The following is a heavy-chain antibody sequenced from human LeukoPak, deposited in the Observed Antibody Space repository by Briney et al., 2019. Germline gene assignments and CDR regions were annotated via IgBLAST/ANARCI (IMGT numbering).Heavy chain of an antibody. D-gene: IGHD1-14*01. Sequence: PSETLSLTCSVSGDSITSYSWSWIRQPAGQGLEWIGRVYASGTTNYNPSLDRRVTISMDKFQNQFSLTLRSVTAADTAVYYCARDRSRKFVGWFDPWGQGVLVTVSS. CDR3: ARDRSRKFVGWFDP. CDR1: GDSITSYS. J-gene: IGHJ5*02. CDR2: VYASGTT. V-gene: IGHV4-4*07.